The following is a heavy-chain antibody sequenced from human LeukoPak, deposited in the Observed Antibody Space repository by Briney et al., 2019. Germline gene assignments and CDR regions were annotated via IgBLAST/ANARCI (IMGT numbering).Heavy chain of an antibody. CDR2: IDPSDSYT. D-gene: IGHD5-12*01. Sequence: GESLKISCKASGYSFTSYWISWVRQMPGKGLEWMGRIDPSDSYTNYSPSFQGHVTISADKSISTAYLQWSSLKASDTAMYYCARHVGYSGYACDYWGQGTLVTVSS. CDR3: ARHVGYSGYACDY. V-gene: IGHV5-10-1*01. J-gene: IGHJ4*02. CDR1: GYSFTSYW.